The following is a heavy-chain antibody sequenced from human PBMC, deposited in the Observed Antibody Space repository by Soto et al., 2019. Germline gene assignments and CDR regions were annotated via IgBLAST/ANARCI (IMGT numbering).Heavy chain of an antibody. CDR3: ARAITIFGNYYYYYGMDV. Sequence: TLFRPSALSGGIMSRGRSYRSSLRQHPGKGLEWIGYIYYSGSTYYNPSLKSRVTISVDTSKNQFSLKLSSVTAADTAVYYCARAITIFGNYYYYYGMDVWGQGTTVTVS. J-gene: IGHJ6*02. D-gene: IGHD3-3*01. V-gene: IGHV4-31*11. CDR1: GGIMSRGRSY. CDR2: IYYSGST.